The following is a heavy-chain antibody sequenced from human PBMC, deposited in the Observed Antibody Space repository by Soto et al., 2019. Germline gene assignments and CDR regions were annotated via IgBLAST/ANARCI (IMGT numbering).Heavy chain of an antibody. CDR1: GFTFSSYS. D-gene: IGHD3-10*01. CDR3: AGSSGGSGKLWNYYGMDV. V-gene: IGHV3-21*06. J-gene: IGHJ6*02. Sequence: EVQLVESGGGLVKPGGSLRLSCAASGFTFSSYSMNWVRQAPGKGLEWVSSISSGSSYIYYADSVKGRFTISRDNAKNSLYLQMNSLRAEDMAVYYCAGSSGGSGKLWNYYGMDVWGQGTTVTVSS. CDR2: ISSGSSYI.